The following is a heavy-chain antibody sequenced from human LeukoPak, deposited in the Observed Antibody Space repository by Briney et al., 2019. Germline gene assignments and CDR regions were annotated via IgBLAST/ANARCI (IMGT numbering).Heavy chain of an antibody. Sequence: SVKVSCKASGGTFSSYAISWVRQAPGQGLEWMGGIIPIFGTANYAQKFQGRVTITADKSTSTAYMELSRLRSDDTAVYYCARDFSSGQIDYWGQGTLVTVSS. D-gene: IGHD6-19*01. V-gene: IGHV1-69*06. CDR1: GGTFSSYA. CDR2: IIPIFGTA. CDR3: ARDFSSGQIDY. J-gene: IGHJ4*02.